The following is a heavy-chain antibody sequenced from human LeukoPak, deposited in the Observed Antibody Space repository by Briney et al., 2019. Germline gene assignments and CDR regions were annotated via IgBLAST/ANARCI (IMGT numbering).Heavy chain of an antibody. Sequence: SETLSLTCTVSVRSISSYYGSWLRQPPGKGLEWVEYKYYSGSTYYNPSLKRRVTISVDTSKNQFSLKLSSVTAADTAVYYCARDLRYCSSTSCHSDYYYYYYMDVWGKGTTVTVSS. J-gene: IGHJ6*03. CDR3: ARDLRYCSSTSCHSDYYYYYYMDV. CDR1: VRSISSYY. D-gene: IGHD2-2*01. V-gene: IGHV4-59*06. CDR2: KYYSGST.